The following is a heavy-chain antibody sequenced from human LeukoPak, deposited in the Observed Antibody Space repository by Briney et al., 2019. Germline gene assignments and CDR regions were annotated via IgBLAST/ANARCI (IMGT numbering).Heavy chain of an antibody. V-gene: IGHV4-39*01. CDR3: ARHSEWLLLLFDY. CDR1: GGSISSSSYY. CDR2: INYSRST. J-gene: IGHJ4*02. Sequence: SETLSLTCTVSGGSISSSSYYWGWIRQPPGKGLEWIGSINYSRSTYYNPSLKSRVTISVDTSKNQFSLKLSSVTAADTAVYYCARHSEWLLLLFDYWGQGTLVTVSS. D-gene: IGHD3-22*01.